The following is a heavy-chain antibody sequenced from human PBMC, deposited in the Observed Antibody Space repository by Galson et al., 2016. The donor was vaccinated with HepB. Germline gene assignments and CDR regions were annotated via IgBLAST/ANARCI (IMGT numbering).Heavy chain of an antibody. D-gene: IGHD3-10*01. Sequence: SLRLSCAASGLTVSANYMSWVRQAPGKGLEWVSVIYGGGDTTYYADSVKGRFTISRDNSKNTLYLQMNSLRVEDTAIYYCAREGRGFDCWGQGALVTVSS. V-gene: IGHV3-53*01. CDR1: GLTVSANY. J-gene: IGHJ4*02. CDR3: AREGRGFDC. CDR2: IYGGGDTT.